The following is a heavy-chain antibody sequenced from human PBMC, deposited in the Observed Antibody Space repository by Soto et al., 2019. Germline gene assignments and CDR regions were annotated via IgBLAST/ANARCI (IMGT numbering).Heavy chain of an antibody. D-gene: IGHD3-10*01. V-gene: IGHV3-23*01. CDR2: ISGTGDSS. Sequence: EVQLLESGGGLVQPGGSLRLSCAAYGYTFGSHAMSWVRQAPGKGLEWVSLISGTGDSSEYANSVKGRFTISRDYSKTTVFLQMNSLRAEDTAVYFCAKDNGNYGSGSFSHWGQGTLVTFSS. CDR1: GYTFGSHA. CDR3: AKDNGNYGSGSFSH. J-gene: IGHJ4*02.